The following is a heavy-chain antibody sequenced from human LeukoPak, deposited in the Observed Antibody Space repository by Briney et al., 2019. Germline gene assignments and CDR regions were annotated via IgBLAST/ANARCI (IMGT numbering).Heavy chain of an antibody. V-gene: IGHV3-23*01. Sequence: GRSLRLSCAASGFTLSNYGMSWVRQAPGKGLEWVSSISGSGDSTYYADSVKGRFTISRDNSKNTLYLQMNSLRAEDTAVYYCAKDRGIISDYWGQGTLVTVSS. J-gene: IGHJ4*02. D-gene: IGHD3-10*01. CDR1: GFTLSNYG. CDR3: AKDRGIISDY. CDR2: ISGSGDST.